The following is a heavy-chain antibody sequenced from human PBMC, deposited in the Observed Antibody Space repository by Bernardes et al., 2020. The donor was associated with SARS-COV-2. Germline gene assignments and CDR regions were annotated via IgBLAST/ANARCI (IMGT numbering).Heavy chain of an antibody. D-gene: IGHD4-4*01. CDR1: GFTVSSNY. V-gene: IGHV3-53*01. CDR2: IYSGGST. CDR3: GLDV. J-gene: IGHJ6*02. Sequence: GGSLRLSCAASGFTVSSNYMSWVRQAPGKGLEWVSVIYSGGSTYYADSVKGRFTQRITAQRTDTAVYYCARGYNNNFFSFHGLDVWGQGTTVSVSS.